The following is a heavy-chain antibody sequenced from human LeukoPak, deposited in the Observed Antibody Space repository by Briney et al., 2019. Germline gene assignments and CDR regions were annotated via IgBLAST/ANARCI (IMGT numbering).Heavy chain of an antibody. CDR3: ATKSGSSWYLGWFDP. D-gene: IGHD6-13*01. V-gene: IGHV1-24*01. Sequence: ASVKVSCKVSGYTLTELSMHWVRQAPGKGLEWMGGFDPEDGETIYAQKFQGRVTMTEDTSTDTAYMELSSLRSENTAVYYCATKSGSSWYLGWFDPWGQGTLVTVSS. CDR1: GYTLTELS. J-gene: IGHJ5*02. CDR2: FDPEDGET.